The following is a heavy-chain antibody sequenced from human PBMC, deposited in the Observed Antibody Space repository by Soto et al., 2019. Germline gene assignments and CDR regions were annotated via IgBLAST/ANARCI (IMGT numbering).Heavy chain of an antibody. Sequence: EVQLLESGGLLVQPGRSLRLSCAGSGFTLSYYGMSWVRQAPGKGLEWVSAISVSGNRTYYADSVKGRFTISKDIFKNTLYLQMHSLRVEDTAIYYCAKQADSGRFGEFDDWGQGTLVTVSS. J-gene: IGHJ4*02. D-gene: IGHD3-10*01. CDR2: ISVSGNRT. V-gene: IGHV3-23*01. CDR1: GFTLSYYG. CDR3: AKQADSGRFGEFDD.